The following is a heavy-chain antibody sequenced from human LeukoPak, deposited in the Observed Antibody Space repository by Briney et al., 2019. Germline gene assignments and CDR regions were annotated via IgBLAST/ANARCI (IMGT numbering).Heavy chain of an antibody. CDR3: ARDLRDLDDSSGYAFDI. CDR1: GGSISSYY. Sequence: SETLSLTCTVSGGSISSYYWSWIRQPAGKGLEWIGRIYTSGSTNYNPSLKSRVTMSVDTSKNQFSLKLSSVTATDTAVYYCARDLRDLDDSSGYAFDIWGQGTMVTVSS. D-gene: IGHD3-22*01. CDR2: IYTSGST. J-gene: IGHJ3*02. V-gene: IGHV4-4*07.